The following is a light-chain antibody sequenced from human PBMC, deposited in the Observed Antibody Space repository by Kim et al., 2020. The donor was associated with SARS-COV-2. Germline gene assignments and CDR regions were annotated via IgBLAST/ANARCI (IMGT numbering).Light chain of an antibody. J-gene: IGKJ2*01. CDR3: QHRTNWL. CDR2: GAT. V-gene: IGKV3-11*01. CDR1: QTVSRY. Sequence: TRSLTPGESSPPPCSARQTVSRYLAWYQQETGPAPRLLIYGATVRAAGIPARFSGSGSGTDFTLTISRLEPEDSAVYYCQHRTNWLFGQGTKLEI.